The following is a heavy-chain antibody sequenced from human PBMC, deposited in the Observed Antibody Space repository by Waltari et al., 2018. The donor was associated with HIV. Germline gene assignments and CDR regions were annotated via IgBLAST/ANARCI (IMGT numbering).Heavy chain of an antibody. J-gene: IGHJ4*01. V-gene: IGHV1-2*02. CDR1: GYNFIGYF. Sequence: QDQLLQSGTEVKEPGASLRVSCRASGYNFIGYFIHWVRQAPGQGLEWMGDLNPRSGDTEYAQKFRGRVTLTGDTSVNTAYLDLKGLRFDDTATYFCHRPWDSDHWGSDLWGQGTLVIVS. D-gene: IGHD3-16*01. CDR3: HRPWDSDHWGSDL. CDR2: LNPRSGDT.